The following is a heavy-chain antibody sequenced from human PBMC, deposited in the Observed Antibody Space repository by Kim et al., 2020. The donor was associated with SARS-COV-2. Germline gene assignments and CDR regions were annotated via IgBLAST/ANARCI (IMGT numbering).Heavy chain of an antibody. D-gene: IGHD1-26*01. J-gene: IGHJ4*02. CDR1: GFTFQNYA. Sequence: GGSLRLSCAASGFTFQNYAMHWVRQPPGKGLEWVSSISWNSDSIGYADSVRGRFTISRDSAKNSLYLQMSSLRAEDTAFYFCAKSGYSGSYYTASFDSWGQGPLVTVSA. V-gene: IGHV3-9*01. CDR2: ISWNSDSI. CDR3: AKSGYSGSYYTASFDS.